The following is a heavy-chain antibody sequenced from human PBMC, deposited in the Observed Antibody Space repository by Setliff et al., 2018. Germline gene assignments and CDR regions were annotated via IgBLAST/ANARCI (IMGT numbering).Heavy chain of an antibody. CDR1: GGSISSSSYY. CDR3: ARTLYDYDILTGPGYYFDY. J-gene: IGHJ4*02. V-gene: IGHV4-39*07. CDR2: IYYSGST. Sequence: ETLSLTCTVSGGSISSSSYYWGWIRQPPGKGLEWIGSIYYSGSTYYNPSLKSRVTISVDTSKNQFSLKLSSVTAADTAVYYCARTLYDYDILTGPGYYFDYWGQGTLVTVSS. D-gene: IGHD3-9*01.